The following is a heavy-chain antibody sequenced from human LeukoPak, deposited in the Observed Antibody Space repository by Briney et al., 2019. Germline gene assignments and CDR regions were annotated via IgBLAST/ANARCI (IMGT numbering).Heavy chain of an antibody. CDR1: GGSFSGYY. CDR2: INHSGST. J-gene: IGHJ4*02. CDR3: ARGLVLGY. Sequence: SETLSLICAVYGGSFSGYYWSWSRQPPGKGLEWIGEINHSGSTNYNPSLKSRVTISVDTSKNQFSLKLSSVTAADTAVYYCARGLVLGYWGQGTLVTVSS. D-gene: IGHD7-27*01. V-gene: IGHV4-34*01.